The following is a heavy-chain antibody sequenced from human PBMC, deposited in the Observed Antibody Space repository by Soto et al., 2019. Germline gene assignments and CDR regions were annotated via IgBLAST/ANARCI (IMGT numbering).Heavy chain of an antibody. J-gene: IGHJ4*02. CDR2: IYHSGST. V-gene: IGHV4-30-2*03. Sequence: SETLSLTCAVSGGSISSGGYSWSWIRQPPGKGLEWIGYIYHSGSTYYNPSLKSRVTISVDTSKNQFSLKLSSVTAADTAVYYCASQHYYDSSGYYVGYWGQGTLVTVSS. CDR1: GGSISSGGYS. CDR3: ASQHYYDSSGYYVGY. D-gene: IGHD3-22*01.